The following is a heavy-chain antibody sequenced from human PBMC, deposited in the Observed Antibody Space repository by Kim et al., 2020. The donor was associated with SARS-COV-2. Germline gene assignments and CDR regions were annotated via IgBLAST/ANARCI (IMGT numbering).Heavy chain of an antibody. CDR3: AKAADSGLDV. CDR1: GFMFDKYA. CDR2: ILGDGGST. J-gene: IGHJ6*02. V-gene: IGHV3-43*02. Sequence: GGSLRLSCAVAGFMFDKYAMHWVRQAPGKGLEWVSLILGDGGSTYYADSVKGRFAISRDNSKNFLYLQMNSLRIEDTALYYCAKAADSGLDVWGQGTTVTVSS.